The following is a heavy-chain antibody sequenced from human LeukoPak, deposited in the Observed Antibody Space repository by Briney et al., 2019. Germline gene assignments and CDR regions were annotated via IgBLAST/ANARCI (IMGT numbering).Heavy chain of an antibody. J-gene: IGHJ4*02. CDR1: GYTFTGYY. D-gene: IGHD3-10*01. CDR2: INPNSGST. Sequence: GASVKVSCKASGYTFTGYYMHWVRQAPGQGLEWMGWINPNSGSTNYAQKFQGRVTMTRDTSISTAYMELSRLRSDDTAVYYCAREWYYYGSGSYYGDDYWGQGTLVTVSS. CDR3: AREWYYYGSGSYYGDDY. V-gene: IGHV1-2*02.